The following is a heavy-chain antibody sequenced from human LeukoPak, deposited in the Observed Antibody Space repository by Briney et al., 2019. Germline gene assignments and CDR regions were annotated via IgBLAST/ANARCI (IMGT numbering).Heavy chain of an antibody. V-gene: IGHV3-7*01. CDR1: GFIFSSYW. CDR3: AREISSWYRTEGRFDP. J-gene: IGHJ5*02. Sequence: GGSLRLSCAASGFIFSSYWMGWVRQAPGKGLEWVANIKQDGSEKNYVDSVKGRFTISRDNAKNSLYLQMNSLRAEDTAVFYCAREISSWYRTEGRFDPWGQGTLVTVSS. D-gene: IGHD6-13*01. CDR2: IKQDGSEK.